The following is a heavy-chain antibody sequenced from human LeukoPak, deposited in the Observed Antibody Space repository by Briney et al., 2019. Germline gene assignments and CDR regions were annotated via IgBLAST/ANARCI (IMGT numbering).Heavy chain of an antibody. CDR3: ARGQWTYGMDV. J-gene: IGHJ6*02. D-gene: IGHD6-19*01. CDR1: GYTFTGYY. Sequence: ASVKVSCKASGYTFTGYYMHWVRQAPGQGLEWMGWINPNSGGTNYARKFQGRVTMTRDTSISTAYMELSRLRSDDTAVYYCARGQWTYGMDVWGQGTTVTVSS. V-gene: IGHV1-2*02. CDR2: INPNSGGT.